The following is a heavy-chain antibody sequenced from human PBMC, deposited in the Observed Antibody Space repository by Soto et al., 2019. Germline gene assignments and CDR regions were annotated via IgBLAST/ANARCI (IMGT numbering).Heavy chain of an antibody. V-gene: IGHV1-18*01. CDR3: ARDRHRVPAASGTAGY. J-gene: IGHJ4*02. D-gene: IGHD6-13*01. CDR2: ISAYNGNT. CDR1: GYTLTSYG. Sequence: ASVKVSCKASGYTLTSYGISWVRQAPGQGLEWMGWISAYNGNTNYAQKLQGRVTVTTDTSTSTAYMELRSLRSDDTAVYYCARDRHRVPAASGTAGYWGQGSQVTVSS.